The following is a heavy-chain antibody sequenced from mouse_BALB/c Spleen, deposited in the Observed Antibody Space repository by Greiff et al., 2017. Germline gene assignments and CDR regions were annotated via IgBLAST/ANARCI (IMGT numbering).Heavy chain of an antibody. J-gene: IGHJ4*01. D-gene: IGHD3-1*01. CDR3: ARNGRYAMDY. V-gene: IGHV5-17*02. CDR2: ISSGSSTI. CDR1: GFTFSSFG. Sequence: EVKVVESGGGLVQPGGSRKLSCAASGFTFSSFGMHWVRQAPEKGLEWVAYISSGSSTIYYADTVKGRFTISRDNPKNTLFLQMTSLRSEDTAMYYCARNGRYAMDYWGQGTSVTVSS.